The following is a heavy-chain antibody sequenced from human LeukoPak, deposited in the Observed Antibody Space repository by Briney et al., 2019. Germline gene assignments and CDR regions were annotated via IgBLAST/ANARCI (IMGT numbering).Heavy chain of an antibody. Sequence: SETLSLTCNVSGGSISSYYWSWIRQPAGKGLEWIGRIYTSGSTNYNPSLKSRVTMSVDTSKNQFSLKLSSVTPEDTAVYYCARGIRSWRFGELIWGVGSGFDPWGQGTLVTVSS. CDR1: GGSISSYY. J-gene: IGHJ5*02. CDR3: ARGIRSWRFGELIWGVGSGFDP. D-gene: IGHD3-10*01. CDR2: IYTSGST. V-gene: IGHV4-4*07.